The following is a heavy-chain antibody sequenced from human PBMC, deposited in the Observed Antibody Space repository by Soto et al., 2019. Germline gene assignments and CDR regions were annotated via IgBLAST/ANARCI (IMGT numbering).Heavy chain of an antibody. CDR2: IKTDGSSA. J-gene: IGHJ5*02. Sequence: GGSLRLSCAASGFTFSSYWMHWVRQAPGKGLVWVSRIKTDGSSANYADSVKGRFTISRDNAKNTLYLQMNSLRPEDTAVYYCTREKFDPWGQGTLVTVSS. V-gene: IGHV3-74*01. CDR1: GFTFSSYW. CDR3: TREKFDP.